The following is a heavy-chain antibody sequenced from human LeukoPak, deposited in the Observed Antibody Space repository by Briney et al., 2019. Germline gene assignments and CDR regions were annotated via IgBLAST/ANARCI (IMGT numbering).Heavy chain of an antibody. CDR3: ARSTYGSYPYYYYYYYMDV. D-gene: IGHD3-10*01. Sequence: KTSQTLSLTCTVSGGSISSGTYYWNWIRQPAGKGLEWTGRIYTSGSTDYNPSLKSRVTISVDTSKNQFSLKLSSVTAADTAVYYCARSTYGSYPYYYYYYYMDVWGKGTTVTISS. CDR2: IYTSGST. J-gene: IGHJ6*03. CDR1: GGSISSGTYY. V-gene: IGHV4-61*02.